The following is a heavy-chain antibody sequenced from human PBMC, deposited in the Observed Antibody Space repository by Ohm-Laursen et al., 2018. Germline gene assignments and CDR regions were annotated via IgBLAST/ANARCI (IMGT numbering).Heavy chain of an antibody. CDR3: ARFSGSLVGDYGMDV. V-gene: IGHV3-21*01. Sequence: SLRLSCAASGFSVSSYDMNWVRQAPGKGLEWISYISETSSHIYDADSVKGRFTISRDNAKNSLYLQMNSLRAEDTAVYYCARFSGSLVGDYGMDVWGQGTTVTVSS. CDR2: ISETSSHI. D-gene: IGHD6-13*01. J-gene: IGHJ6*02. CDR1: GFSVSSYD.